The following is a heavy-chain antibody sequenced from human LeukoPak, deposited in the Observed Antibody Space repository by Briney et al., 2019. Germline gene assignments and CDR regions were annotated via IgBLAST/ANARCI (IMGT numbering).Heavy chain of an antibody. CDR1: GFTFKNYA. CDR3: AKDSVGATTLDWFDS. Sequence: GGSLRLFCAASGFTFKNYAMHWVRQAPGKGLDWVAFIRYDGNNKFYADSVKGRFTISRDNSKNTLYLQMNNLRPEDTAIYYCAKDSVGATTLDWFDSWGQGTLVTVSS. V-gene: IGHV3-30*02. J-gene: IGHJ5*01. CDR2: IRYDGNNK. D-gene: IGHD1-26*01.